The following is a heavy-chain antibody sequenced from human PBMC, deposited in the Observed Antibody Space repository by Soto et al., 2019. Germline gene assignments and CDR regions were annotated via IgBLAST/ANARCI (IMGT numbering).Heavy chain of an antibody. CDR3: ARGVVGASTGFQH. V-gene: IGHV4-59*01. D-gene: IGHD1-26*01. CDR1: GGSISSFH. Sequence: PSETLSLTCTVSGGSISSFHWSWIRQPPGKGLEWIGFISNSGRTNYNPSLKSRVTISLDTSKNQFSLKLSSVSAADTAVYYCARGVVGASTGFQHWGQGTRVTGSS. J-gene: IGHJ1*01. CDR2: ISNSGRT.